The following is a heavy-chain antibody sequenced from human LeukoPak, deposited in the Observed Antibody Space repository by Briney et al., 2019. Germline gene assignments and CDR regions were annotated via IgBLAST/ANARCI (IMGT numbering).Heavy chain of an antibody. CDR2: IYPGDSDT. J-gene: IGHJ2*01. V-gene: IGHV5-51*01. D-gene: IGHD2-2*01. Sequence: GESLKISCEGSGYSFSSYWIGWVRQMPGKGLEWMGIIYPGDSDTRYSPSFQGLVTISADKSISIAYLQWSGLKASDTATYYCARAPARSTISSAWYFDLWGRGTLVTVSS. CDR3: ARAPARSTISSAWYFDL. CDR1: GYSFSSYW.